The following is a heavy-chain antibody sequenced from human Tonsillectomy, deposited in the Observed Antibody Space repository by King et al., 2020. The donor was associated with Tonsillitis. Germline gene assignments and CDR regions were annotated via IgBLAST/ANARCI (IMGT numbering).Heavy chain of an antibody. Sequence: VQLVQSGGVVVQPGGSLRLSCAASGFTFDDYAMHWVRQAPGKGLEWVSLISWDGGSTYYADSVKGRFTISRDNSKNSLYLQMNSLRAEDTALYYCAKSDDSSGWGPHAFDIWGQGTMVTVSS. CDR1: GFTFDDYA. J-gene: IGHJ3*02. V-gene: IGHV3-43D*03. D-gene: IGHD3-22*01. CDR3: AKSDDSSGWGPHAFDI. CDR2: ISWDGGST.